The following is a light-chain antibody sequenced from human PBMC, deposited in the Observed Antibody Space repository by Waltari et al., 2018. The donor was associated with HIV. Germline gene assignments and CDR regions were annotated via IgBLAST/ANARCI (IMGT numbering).Light chain of an antibody. CDR1: QNVGNN. CDR2: GAS. J-gene: IGKJ1*01. V-gene: IGKV3-15*01. Sequence: EVVLTQAPAALSVFPGRRGTVSCTTSQNVGNNVAWYQKNSGQSPRLLIYGASTRATGVPGRFGGSGSGTEVNLTIDSLQADDSAVYYCQHYDNLSRTFGPGTTVEIK. CDR3: QHYDNLSRT.